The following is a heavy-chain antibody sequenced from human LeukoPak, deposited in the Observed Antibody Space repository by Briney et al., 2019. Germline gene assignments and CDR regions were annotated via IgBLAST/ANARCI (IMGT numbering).Heavy chain of an antibody. Sequence: GESLKISCKGSGYSFTSYWIGWVRQMPGKGLEWMGIIYPGDSDTRYSPSFQGQVTISADKSISTAYLQWSSLKASDTAMYYCARVERGDSSGWDNWFDPWGQGTLVTVSS. J-gene: IGHJ5*02. V-gene: IGHV5-51*01. D-gene: IGHD6-19*01. CDR1: GYSFTSYW. CDR2: IYPGDSDT. CDR3: ARVERGDSSGWDNWFDP.